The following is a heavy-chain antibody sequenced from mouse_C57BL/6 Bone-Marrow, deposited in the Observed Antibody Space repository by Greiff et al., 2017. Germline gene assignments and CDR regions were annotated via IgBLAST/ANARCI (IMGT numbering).Heavy chain of an antibody. V-gene: IGHV1-72*01. D-gene: IGHD1-1*01. CDR3: ALITTVVATSDV. J-gene: IGHJ1*03. CDR2: IDPNSGGT. Sequence: QVQLQQPGAELVKPGASVKLSCKASGYTFTSYWMHWVKQRPGRGLERIGRIDPNSGGTKYNEKFKSKATLTVEKPSSPAYMQLSSLTSADSAVYYCALITTVVATSDVWGTGTTVTVSS. CDR1: GYTFTSYW.